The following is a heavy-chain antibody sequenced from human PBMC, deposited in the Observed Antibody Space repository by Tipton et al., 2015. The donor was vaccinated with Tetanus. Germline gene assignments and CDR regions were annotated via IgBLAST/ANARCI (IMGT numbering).Heavy chain of an antibody. CDR3: ARSADNWFDP. CDR2: IYYNGNT. CDR1: GGSLSSGTFY. V-gene: IGHV4-39*01. J-gene: IGHJ5*02. Sequence: LRLSCTVSGGSLSSGTFYWDWIRQPPGKGLEWIGNIYYNGNTLQNPSLKSRVTLSLDRSKNQFYLKLRSVTAADTAVYYCARSADNWFDPWGQGTLVTVSS.